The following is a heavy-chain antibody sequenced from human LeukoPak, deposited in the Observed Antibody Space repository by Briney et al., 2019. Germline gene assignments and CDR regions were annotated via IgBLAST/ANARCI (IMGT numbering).Heavy chain of an antibody. Sequence: PSETLSLTCTVSGYSISSGYYWGWIRQPPGKGLEWIGSIYHSGRTFYNPSLKSRVTISVDTSKNQFSLKLTSVTAADTAVYYCARDITDWGQGTLVTVSS. J-gene: IGHJ4*02. CDR2: IYHSGRT. CDR3: ARDITD. CDR1: GYSISSGYY. V-gene: IGHV4-38-2*02. D-gene: IGHD3-10*01.